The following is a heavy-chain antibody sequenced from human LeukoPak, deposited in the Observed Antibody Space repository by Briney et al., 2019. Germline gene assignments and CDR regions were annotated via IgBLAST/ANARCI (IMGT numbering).Heavy chain of an antibody. CDR2: ISYDGSNQ. CDR3: AKDPSAAATTGAVGNWFDS. Sequence: PGGSLRLSCTASGFTFSSYGIHWVRQAPGKGLEWVALISYDGSNQYYADSVKGRATISRDNSKNTLYLQMSSLRPEDTAVYYCAKDPSAAATTGAVGNWFDSWGQGTLVTVSS. CDR1: GFTFSSYG. D-gene: IGHD1-26*01. V-gene: IGHV3-30*05. J-gene: IGHJ5*01.